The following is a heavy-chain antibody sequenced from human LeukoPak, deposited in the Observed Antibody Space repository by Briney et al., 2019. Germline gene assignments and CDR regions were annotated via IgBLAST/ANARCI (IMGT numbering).Heavy chain of an antibody. CDR2: IHHSGST. CDR1: GDSISNNHW. Sequence: SETLSLTCAVSGDSISNNHWWSWVRQSPEKGLEWIGEIHHSGSTTYNPSLKSRVTISVDKSKNQISLKLRSVTAEDTAVYYCATPTYFDILSGGWGQGTLVTVSS. J-gene: IGHJ4*02. CDR3: ATPTYFDILSGG. V-gene: IGHV4-4*02. D-gene: IGHD3-9*01.